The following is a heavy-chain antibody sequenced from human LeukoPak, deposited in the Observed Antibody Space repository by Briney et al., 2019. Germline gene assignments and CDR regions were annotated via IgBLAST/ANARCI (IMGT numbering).Heavy chain of an antibody. CDR2: ISAYNGNT. D-gene: IGHD1-1*01. V-gene: IGHV1-18*01. CDR3: ARVIPTGKCGMDV. J-gene: IGHJ6*02. CDR1: GYTFTSYG. Sequence: ASVKVSCKASGYTFTSYGISWVRQAPGQGLEWMGWISAYNGNTNYAQKLQGRVTITTDTSTSTVYMELSSLRSEDTAVYYCARVIPTGKCGMDVWGQGTTVTVSS.